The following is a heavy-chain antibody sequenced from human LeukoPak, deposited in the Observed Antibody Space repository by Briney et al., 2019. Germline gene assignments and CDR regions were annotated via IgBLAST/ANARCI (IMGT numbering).Heavy chain of an antibody. J-gene: IGHJ5*02. D-gene: IGHD3-10*01. CDR3: ARVNGSGSYNTFDP. CDR2: IIPILGIA. CDR1: GGTFSSYA. Sequence: ASVKVSCKASGGTFSSYAISWVRQAPGQGLEWMGRIIPILGIANYAQKFQGRVTITADKSTSTAYVELSSLRSEDTAVYYCARVNGSGSYNTFDPWGQGTLVTVSS. V-gene: IGHV1-69*04.